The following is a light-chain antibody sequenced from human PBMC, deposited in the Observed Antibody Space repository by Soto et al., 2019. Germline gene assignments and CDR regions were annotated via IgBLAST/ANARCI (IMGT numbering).Light chain of an antibody. J-gene: IGLJ3*02. V-gene: IGLV1-40*01. CDR3: QAYDYSLTASV. Sequence: QSVLTQPPSVSGAPGQRVTISSTGNPSNLGAGYEVHWYQQLPGAAPKLVIFGNRNRPSGVPERFSGSKSGTSASLAITGLQAEDEAEYYCQAYDYSLTASVFGGGTKLTVL. CDR2: GNR. CDR1: PSNLGAGYE.